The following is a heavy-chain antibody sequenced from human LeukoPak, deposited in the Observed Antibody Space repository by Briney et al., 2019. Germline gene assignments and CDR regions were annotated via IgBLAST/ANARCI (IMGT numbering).Heavy chain of an antibody. J-gene: IGHJ4*02. CDR1: GFTFSSYS. D-gene: IGHD3-22*01. V-gene: IGHV3-21*03. CDR2: ISSSSSYI. CDR3: ARDYPGTYYYDSSGYLY. Sequence: GGSLRLSCAASGFTFSSYSMNWVRQAPGKGLEWVSSISSSSSYIYYADSVKGRFTISRDNAKNSLYLQMNSLRAEDTAVYYCARDYPGTYYYDSSGYLYWGQGTLVTVSS.